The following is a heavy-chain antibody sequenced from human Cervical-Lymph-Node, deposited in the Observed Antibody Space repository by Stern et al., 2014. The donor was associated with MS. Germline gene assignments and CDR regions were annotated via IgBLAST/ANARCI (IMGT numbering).Heavy chain of an antibody. CDR1: GFTFSSYS. CDR2: ISSSSSYI. J-gene: IGHJ4*02. V-gene: IGHV3-21*01. CDR3: ARERYYYDSSGFDY. D-gene: IGHD3-22*01. Sequence: EVQLLESGGGLVKPGGSLRLSCAASGFTFSSYSMNWVRQAPGKGLEWVSSISSSSSYISYADSVKGRFTISRDNAKNSLYLQMNSLRAEDTAVYYCARERYYYDSSGFDYWGQGTLVTVSS.